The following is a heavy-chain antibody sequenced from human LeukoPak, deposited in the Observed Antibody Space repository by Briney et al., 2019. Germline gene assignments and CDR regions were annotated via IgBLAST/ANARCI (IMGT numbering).Heavy chain of an antibody. Sequence: SETLSLTCAVYGGSFSGYYWSWIRQPPGKGLEWIGEINHSGSTNYNPSLKSRVTISVDTSMNQFSLKLSSVTAADTAVYYCARVVLTRYYFDYWGQGTLVTVSS. V-gene: IGHV4-34*01. D-gene: IGHD6-6*01. CDR3: ARVVLTRYYFDY. J-gene: IGHJ4*02. CDR2: INHSGST. CDR1: GGSFSGYY.